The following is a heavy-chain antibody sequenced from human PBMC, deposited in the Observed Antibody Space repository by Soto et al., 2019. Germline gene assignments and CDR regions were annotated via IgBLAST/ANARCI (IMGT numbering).Heavy chain of an antibody. CDR2: IYHSGST. Sequence: QLQLQESGSGLVKPSQTLSLTCAVSGGSISSGGYSWSWIRQPPGKGLEWIGYIYHSGSTYYNPPPKSRVSIAVDRSKTQFSLKLSSVTAADTAVYYCAAGGGLPRYYWGQGTLVTVSS. CDR3: AAGGGLPRYY. D-gene: IGHD5-12*01. V-gene: IGHV4-30-2*01. J-gene: IGHJ4*02. CDR1: GGSISSGGYS.